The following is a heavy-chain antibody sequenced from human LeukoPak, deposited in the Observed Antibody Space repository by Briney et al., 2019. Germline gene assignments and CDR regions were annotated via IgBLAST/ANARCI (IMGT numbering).Heavy chain of an antibody. CDR1: GGTFSSYA. V-gene: IGHV1-69*04. Sequence: SVKVSCKASGGTFSSYAISWVRQAPGQGIEWMGRIIPILGIANYAQKFQGRVTITADKSTSTAYMELSSLRSEDTAVYYCARDRSSIYCSGGSCYYNWFDPWGQGTLVTVSS. D-gene: IGHD2-15*01. J-gene: IGHJ5*02. CDR3: ARDRSSIYCSGGSCYYNWFDP. CDR2: IIPILGIA.